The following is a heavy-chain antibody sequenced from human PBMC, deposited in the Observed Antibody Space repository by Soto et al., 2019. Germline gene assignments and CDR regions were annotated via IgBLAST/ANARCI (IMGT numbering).Heavy chain of an antibody. CDR2: ISTSNGNT. V-gene: IGHV1-18*01. CDR1: GYSFTTYG. CDR3: AREGTIRRGGVIKEGGHEY. D-gene: IGHD3-10*01. J-gene: IGHJ4*02. Sequence: QVQLVQSGAEVKKPGASVKVSCKASGYSFTTYGFTWVRQAPGQGLEWMGWISTSNGNTNYAQKLQGRVTMTTDTSTSTAYRALRSLRSDDTAVYYCAREGTIRRGGVIKEGGHEYWGQGTLVTVSS.